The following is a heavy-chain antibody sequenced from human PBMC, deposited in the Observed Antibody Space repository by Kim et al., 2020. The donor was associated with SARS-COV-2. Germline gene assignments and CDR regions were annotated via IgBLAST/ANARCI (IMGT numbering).Heavy chain of an antibody. D-gene: IGHD4-4*01. CDR1: GFTFSSFA. CDR2: ISGSGGST. Sequence: GGSLRLSCAASGFTFSSFAMSWVRQAPGKGLEWVSAISGSGGSTYYADSVKGRFTISRDNSKNTLYLQMNSLRAEDTAVYYCAKRLTTVTKTDFFFYYGMDVWGQGTTVTVSS. V-gene: IGHV3-23*01. CDR3: AKRLTTVTKTDFFFYYGMDV. J-gene: IGHJ6*02.